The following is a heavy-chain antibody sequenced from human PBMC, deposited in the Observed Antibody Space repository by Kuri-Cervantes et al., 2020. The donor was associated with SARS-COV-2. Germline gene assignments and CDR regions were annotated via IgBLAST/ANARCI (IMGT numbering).Heavy chain of an antibody. J-gene: IGHJ6*03. V-gene: IGHV3-21*01. CDR1: GFTFSSYS. Sequence: GGSLRLSCAASGFTFSSYSMNWVRQAPGKGLEWVSFISSSSNYIYYADSLKGRFTISRDNAKNSLYLQMNSPRAEDTAVYYCARDGSRYSTSSFNYYYHMDVWGKGTTVTVSS. CDR3: ARDGSRYSTSSFNYYYHMDV. CDR2: ISSSSNYI. D-gene: IGHD6-6*01.